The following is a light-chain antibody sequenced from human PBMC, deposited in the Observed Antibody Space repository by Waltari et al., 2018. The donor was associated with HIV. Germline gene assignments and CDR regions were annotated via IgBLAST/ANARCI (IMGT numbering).Light chain of an antibody. CDR3: QQYGSSPYS. V-gene: IGKV3-20*01. Sequence: EIVLTQSPGTLSLSPGESATLSCRASQSIMSTYLAWYQQNPGQAPRLLIYGASNRATGIPDRFSGTGSGTDFTLTISRLEPEDFAVYYCQQYGSSPYSFGQGTKLDIK. J-gene: IGKJ2*03. CDR2: GAS. CDR1: QSIMSTY.